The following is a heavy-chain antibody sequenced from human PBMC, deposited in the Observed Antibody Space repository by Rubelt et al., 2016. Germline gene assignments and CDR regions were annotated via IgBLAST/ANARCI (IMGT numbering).Heavy chain of an antibody. V-gene: IGHV4-34*01. CDR2: INHSGST. D-gene: IGHD5-24*01. Sequence: VQLQQWGAGLLKPSETLSLTCAVYGGSFSGYYWSWIRQPPGKGLEWIGEINHSGSTNYNPSLKSRVTISVDTSKNQFSLKLSSVTAADTAVYSCATEMATKEAYWGQGTLVTVSS. J-gene: IGHJ4*02. CDR3: ATEMATKEAY. CDR1: GGSFSGYY.